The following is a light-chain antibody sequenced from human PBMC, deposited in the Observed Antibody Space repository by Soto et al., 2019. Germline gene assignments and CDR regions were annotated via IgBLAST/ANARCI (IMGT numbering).Light chain of an antibody. CDR2: GAS. J-gene: IGKJ1*01. V-gene: IGKV3-20*01. Sequence: ELTQSPATLSLSPGERVTLSCRASQNVRSSFVAWYQQKPGQAPRLLIYGASTRATGIPDRFSGSGSGTDFTLTISSLQPEDLAVYYCQHYGRSSWTFGQGTKVAIK. CDR3: QHYGRSSWT. CDR1: QNVRSSF.